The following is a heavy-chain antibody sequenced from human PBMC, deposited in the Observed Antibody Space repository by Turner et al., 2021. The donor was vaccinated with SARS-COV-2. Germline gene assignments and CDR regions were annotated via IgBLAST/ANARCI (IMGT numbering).Heavy chain of an antibody. J-gene: IGHJ4*02. D-gene: IGHD4-17*01. CDR1: GFTVSSNY. Sequence: EVQLVESGGGLIHPGGSLRLSCSASGFTVSSNYMICVRQAPGKGLEWVSVIYSGGSTFYADAVKGRFTISRDNSRNTLYLQMNSLRAEDTAVYYCARDYGDYYFDYWGQGTLVTVSS. CDR2: IYSGGST. CDR3: ARDYGDYYFDY. V-gene: IGHV3-53*01.